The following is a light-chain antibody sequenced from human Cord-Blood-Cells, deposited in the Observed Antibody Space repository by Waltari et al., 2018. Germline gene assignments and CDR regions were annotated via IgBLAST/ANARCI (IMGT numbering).Light chain of an antibody. CDR3: QQANSFPYT. CDR2: AAS. V-gene: IGKV1D-12*01. J-gene: IGKJ2*01. CDR1: PGLSSW. Sequence: DIQMTQSPSSVSASVGDRITIPCRASPGLSSWLAWYQQKPGKAPKLLIYAASSLQSGVPSRFSASGSGTDFALTISSLQPEEFATYYCQQANSFPYTFGQGTKLEIK.